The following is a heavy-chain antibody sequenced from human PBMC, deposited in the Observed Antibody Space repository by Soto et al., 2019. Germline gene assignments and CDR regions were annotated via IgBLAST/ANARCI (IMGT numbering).Heavy chain of an antibody. CDR3: ARDARAYGDYEWDY. D-gene: IGHD4-17*01. CDR1: GFTFSSYW. CDR2: IKQDGSEK. Sequence: GGSLRLSCAASGFTFSSYWMSWVRQAPGKGLEWVANIKQDGSEKYYVDSVKGRFTISRDNAKNSLYLQMNSLRAEDTAVYYCARDARAYGDYEWDYWGQGTLVTVSS. V-gene: IGHV3-7*01. J-gene: IGHJ4*02.